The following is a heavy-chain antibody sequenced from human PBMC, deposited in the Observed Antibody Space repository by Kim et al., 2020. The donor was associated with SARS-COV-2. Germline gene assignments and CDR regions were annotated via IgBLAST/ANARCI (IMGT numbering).Heavy chain of an antibody. D-gene: IGHD3-10*01. J-gene: IGHJ5*02. Sequence: SVKVSCKASGGTFSSYAISWVRQAPGQGLEWMGRIIPILGIANYAQKLQGRVTITADKSTSTAYMELSSLRSEDTAVYYCARDMGYGSGSYLEWFDPWG. CDR2: IIPILGIA. CDR1: GGTFSSYA. V-gene: IGHV1-69*04. CDR3: ARDMGYGSGSYLEWFDP.